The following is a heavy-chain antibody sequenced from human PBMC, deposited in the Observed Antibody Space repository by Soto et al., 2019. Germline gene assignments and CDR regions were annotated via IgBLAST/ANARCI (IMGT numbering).Heavy chain of an antibody. CDR2: ISAYNGNT. Sequence: ASVKVSCKASGYTFTSYGISWVRQAPGQGLEWMGWISAYNGNTNYAQKLQGRVTMTTDTSTSTAYMELRSLRSDDTAVYYCARDVPWELLHTPDYWGQGTLVTVSS. V-gene: IGHV1-18*01. CDR3: ARDVPWELLHTPDY. J-gene: IGHJ4*02. CDR1: GYTFTSYG. D-gene: IGHD1-26*01.